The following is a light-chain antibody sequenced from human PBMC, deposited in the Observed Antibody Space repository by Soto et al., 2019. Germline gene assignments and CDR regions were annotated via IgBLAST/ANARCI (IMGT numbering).Light chain of an antibody. J-gene: IGKJ4*01. CDR1: QDIRSY. Sequence: AIQMTQSPSSLSASVGDRVTITCRASQDIRSYLGWYQQEPGKAPKLLIYAASSLQSGVPSRFSGSGSGTDFTLTINSLQPEDFATYYCLQAYNYPLTLGGGTKVEIK. CDR2: AAS. V-gene: IGKV1-6*01. CDR3: LQAYNYPLT.